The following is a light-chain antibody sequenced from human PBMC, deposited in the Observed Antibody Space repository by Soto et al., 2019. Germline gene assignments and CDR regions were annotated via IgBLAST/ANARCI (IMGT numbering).Light chain of an antibody. CDR3: QQYIDYWT. CDR1: QSISTW. CDR2: DAS. Sequence: DIQMPQYPSPLSASVGDRCTITCRASQSISTWLAWYQQKPGKAPKLLIYDASTLESGVPSRFSGSGSGTEFTLTISSLQPGDFATYYCQQYIDYWTFGQGTNV. J-gene: IGKJ1*01. V-gene: IGKV1-5*01.